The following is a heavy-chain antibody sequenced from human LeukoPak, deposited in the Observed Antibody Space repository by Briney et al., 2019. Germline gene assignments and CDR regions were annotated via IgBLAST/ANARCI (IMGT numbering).Heavy chain of an antibody. Sequence: GGSLRLSCAASGFTFSSYWMSWVRQAPGKGLEWVANIKQDGSEKYYVDSVKGRFTISRDNAKNSLYLQMNSLRAEDTAVYYCARDVSRLRFLEWLSHSNWFDPWGQGTLVTVSS. V-gene: IGHV3-7*01. D-gene: IGHD3-3*01. CDR1: GFTFSSYW. CDR3: ARDVSRLRFLEWLSHSNWFDP. CDR2: IKQDGSEK. J-gene: IGHJ5*02.